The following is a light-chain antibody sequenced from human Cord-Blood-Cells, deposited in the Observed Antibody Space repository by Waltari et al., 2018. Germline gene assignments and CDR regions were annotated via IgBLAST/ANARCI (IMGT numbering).Light chain of an antibody. V-gene: IGKV3-11*01. CDR2: DAS. J-gene: IGKJ5*01. CDR3: QQRSNWPPIN. Sequence: EIVLTQSPDTLSLSPGERATLSCRASQSVSSYLAWYQKKHGQAPRLLIYDASNRATGIPARFSGSGSGTDFPRTISSLGPEDFAVYYCQQRSNWPPINFGQGTRLEIK. CDR1: QSVSSY.